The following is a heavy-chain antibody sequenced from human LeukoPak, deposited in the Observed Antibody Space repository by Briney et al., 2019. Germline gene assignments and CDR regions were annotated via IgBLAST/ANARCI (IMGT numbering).Heavy chain of an antibody. J-gene: IGHJ4*02. CDR2: IKSDGSST. V-gene: IGHV3-74*01. Sequence: GGSLRLSCAASGFTFSSYWMHWVRQAPGKGLVWVSCIKSDGSSTSYADSVKGRFTISRDNAKNTLYLQMNSLRAEDTSVYYCAGASGSDSNWGQGTLVTVSS. D-gene: IGHD1-26*01. CDR3: AGASGSDSN. CDR1: GFTFSSYW.